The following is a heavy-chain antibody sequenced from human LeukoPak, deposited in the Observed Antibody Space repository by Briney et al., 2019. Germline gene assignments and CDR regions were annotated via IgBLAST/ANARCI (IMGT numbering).Heavy chain of an antibody. CDR2: INHSGST. J-gene: IGHJ4*02. V-gene: IGHV4-34*01. D-gene: IGHD6-13*01. CDR3: ARGLGSSSWAFDY. Sequence: SETLSLICAVYGGSFSGYYWSWIRQPPGKGLEWSGEINHSGSTNYNPSLKSRVTISVDTSKNQFSLKLSSVTAADTAVYYCARGLGSSSWAFDYWGQGTLVTVSS. CDR1: GGSFSGYY.